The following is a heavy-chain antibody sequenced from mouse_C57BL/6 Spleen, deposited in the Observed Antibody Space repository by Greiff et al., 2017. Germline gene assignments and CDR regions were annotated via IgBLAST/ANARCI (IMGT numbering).Heavy chain of an antibody. J-gene: IGHJ1*03. CDR1: GYTFTSYW. CDR3: ARTVYYGSSYMYFDV. CDR2: IDPSDSET. Sequence: VQLQQPGAELVRPGSSVKLSCKASGYTFTSYWMHWVKQRPIQGLEWIGNIDPSDSETHYNQKFKDKATLTVDKSSSTAYMQLSSLTSEDSAVYFCARTVYYGSSYMYFDVWGTGTTVTVSS. V-gene: IGHV1-52*01. D-gene: IGHD1-1*01.